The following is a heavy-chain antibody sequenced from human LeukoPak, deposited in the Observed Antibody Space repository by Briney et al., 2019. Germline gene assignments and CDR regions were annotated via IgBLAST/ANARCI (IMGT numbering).Heavy chain of an antibody. Sequence: PGASVKVSCKVSGYTLTELSMHWLRQAPGKGLEWMGGFDPEDGETIYAQKFQGRVTMTEDTSTDTAYMELSSLRSDDTAVYYCASSEGRYDFWSGYPTPVWGQGTLVTVSS. D-gene: IGHD3-3*01. CDR3: ASSEGRYDFWSGYPTPV. CDR1: GYTLTELS. V-gene: IGHV1-24*01. J-gene: IGHJ4*02. CDR2: FDPEDGET.